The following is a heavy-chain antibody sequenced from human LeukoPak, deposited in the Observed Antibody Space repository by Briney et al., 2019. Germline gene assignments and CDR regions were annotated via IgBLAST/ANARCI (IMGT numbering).Heavy chain of an antibody. J-gene: IGHJ6*02. V-gene: IGHV4-31*03. CDR3: ARVNERVDYYGMDV. CDR2: IYYSGST. D-gene: IGHD1-1*01. CDR1: GGSISSGGYY. Sequence: PSQTLSLTCTVSGGSISSGGYYWSWIRQHPGKGLEWIGYIYYSGSTYYNPSLKSRVTISVGTSKNQFSLKLSSVTAADTAVYYCARVNERVDYYGMDVWGQGTTVTVSS.